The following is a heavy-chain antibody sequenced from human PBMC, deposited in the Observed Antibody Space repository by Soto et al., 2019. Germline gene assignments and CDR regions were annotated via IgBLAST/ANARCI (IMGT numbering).Heavy chain of an antibody. J-gene: IGHJ6*04. Sequence: LGEALKISCKGSGYSFTIYLISWLGQMHGKGLEWVGRIDPSDSYTNYSPSFQGHVTISADKSISTAYLQWCSLTASDTAMYYGARSSYATAHYYYYGMEGWCKRSTFRVSS. V-gene: IGHV5-10-1*01. CDR3: ARSSYATAHYYYYGMEG. CDR1: GYSFTIYL. D-gene: IGHD6-6*01. CDR2: IDPSDSYT.